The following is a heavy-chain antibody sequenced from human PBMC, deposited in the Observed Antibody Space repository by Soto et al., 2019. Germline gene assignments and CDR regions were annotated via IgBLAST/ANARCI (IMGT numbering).Heavy chain of an antibody. CDR3: ARGLGSWYYYSDY. CDR2: ISSSSSYI. Sequence: EVQLVESGGGLVKPGGSLIHACAASGFTFSSYSMNWVRQAPGKGLEWVSSISSSSSYIYYADSVKGRFTISRDNAKNSLYLQMDSLRAEDTAVYYCARGLGSWYYYSDYWGQGTLVTVSS. CDR1: GFTFSSYS. J-gene: IGHJ4*02. V-gene: IGHV3-21*01. D-gene: IGHD6-13*01.